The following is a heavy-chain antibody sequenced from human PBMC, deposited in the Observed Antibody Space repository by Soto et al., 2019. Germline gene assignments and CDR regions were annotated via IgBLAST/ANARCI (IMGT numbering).Heavy chain of an antibody. CDR1: GYTFNTYG. Sequence: ASVKVSCKTSGYTFNTYGINWVRQAPGQRLEWMGWINAGNGDTKYSQKFQGRVTITRDTSANTAFMELSSLRSEDTAIYYCARELQGLYYFDFWGQGTLVTVSS. D-gene: IGHD4-4*01. CDR2: INAGNGDT. J-gene: IGHJ4*02. V-gene: IGHV1-3*01. CDR3: ARELQGLYYFDF.